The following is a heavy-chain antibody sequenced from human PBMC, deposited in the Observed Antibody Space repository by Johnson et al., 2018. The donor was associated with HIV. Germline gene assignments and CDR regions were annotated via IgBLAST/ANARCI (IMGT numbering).Heavy chain of an antibody. CDR1: GFTFSSYG. CDR2: IKQDGSEQ. D-gene: IGHD2-21*02. J-gene: IGHJ3*02. V-gene: IGHV3-7*01. CDR3: SRAGGDLLPDAFDI. Sequence: VQLVEFGGGVVQPGRSLRLSCAASGFTFSSYGMHWVRQAPGKGLEWVANIKQDGSEQYYVDSVKGRFTISRDNAKNSLYLQMNSLRAEDTAVYYCSRAGGDLLPDAFDIWGQGTMVTVSS.